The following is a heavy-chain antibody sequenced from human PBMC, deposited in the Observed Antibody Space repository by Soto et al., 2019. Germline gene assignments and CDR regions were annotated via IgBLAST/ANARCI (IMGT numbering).Heavy chain of an antibody. CDR1: GFTFSSYW. Sequence: GGSLRLSCAASGFTFSSYWMHWVRQAPGKGLVWVSRINSDGSSTSYADSVEGRFTISRDNAKNTLYLQMNSLRAEDTAVYYCASLGVVPAASDNWFDPWGQGTLVTVSS. J-gene: IGHJ5*02. CDR2: INSDGSST. V-gene: IGHV3-74*01. D-gene: IGHD2-2*01. CDR3: ASLGVVPAASDNWFDP.